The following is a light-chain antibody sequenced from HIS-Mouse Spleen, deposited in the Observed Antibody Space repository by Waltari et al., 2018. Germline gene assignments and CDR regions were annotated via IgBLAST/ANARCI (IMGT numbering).Light chain of an antibody. J-gene: IGLJ2*01. V-gene: IGLV3-10*01. CDR2: EDS. Sequence: SYELTQPPSVSVSPGQTARITCSGVALPKIYAYWYQQKSGQSPVLVIDEDSKRPSGIPERFSGSSAGTKATLTISGAQVEDEADYYCYSTDSSGNHRVFGGGTKLTVL. CDR1: ALPKIY. CDR3: YSTDSSGNHRV.